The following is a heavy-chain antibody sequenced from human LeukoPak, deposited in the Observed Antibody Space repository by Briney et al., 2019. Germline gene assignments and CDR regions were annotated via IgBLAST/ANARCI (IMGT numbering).Heavy chain of an antibody. CDR1: GYTLTELS. Sequence: ASVKVSCKVSGYTLTELSTHWVRQAPGKGLEWMGGFDPEDGETIYAQKFQGRVTMTEDTSTDTAYMELSSLRSEDTAVYYCATMQIAAAGTPPAEDYWGQGTLVTVSS. J-gene: IGHJ4*02. V-gene: IGHV1-24*01. D-gene: IGHD6-13*01. CDR3: ATMQIAAAGTPPAEDY. CDR2: FDPEDGET.